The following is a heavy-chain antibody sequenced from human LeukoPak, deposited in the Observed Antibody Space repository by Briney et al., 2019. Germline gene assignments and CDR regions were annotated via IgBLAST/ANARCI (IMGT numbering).Heavy chain of an antibody. V-gene: IGHV3-48*02. CDR3: ARAQTYYGSGSYLY. CDR1: GFSFSNAW. Sequence: GGSLRLSCAASGFSFSNAWMNWVRQAPGKGLEWVSYISSSSSTVYYADSLKGRFTVSRDNAKNSLYLQMNSLRDEDTAVYYCARAQTYYGSGSYLYWGQGTLVTVSS. J-gene: IGHJ4*02. D-gene: IGHD3-10*01. CDR2: ISSSSSTV.